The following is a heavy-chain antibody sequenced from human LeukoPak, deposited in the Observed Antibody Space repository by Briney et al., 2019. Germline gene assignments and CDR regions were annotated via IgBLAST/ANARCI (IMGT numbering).Heavy chain of an antibody. CDR2: INHSGST. CDR1: GGSFSGYY. Sequence: SETLSLTCAVYGGSFSGYYWSWIRQPPGKGLEWIGEINHSGSTNYNPSLKSRVTISVDTSKNQFSLKLSSVTAADTAVDYCARGWVVPAAIFDYWGQGTLVTVSS. CDR3: ARGWVVPAAIFDY. V-gene: IGHV4-34*01. D-gene: IGHD2-2*01. J-gene: IGHJ4*02.